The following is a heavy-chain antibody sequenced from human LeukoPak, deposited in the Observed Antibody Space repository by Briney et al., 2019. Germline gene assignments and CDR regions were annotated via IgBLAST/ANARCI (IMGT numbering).Heavy chain of an antibody. D-gene: IGHD3-10*01. CDR2: ISGSGGST. J-gene: IGHJ4*02. V-gene: IGHV3-23*01. CDR3: AKGTYYYGSGSFLDY. CDR1: GFTFSSYA. Sequence: GGSLRLSCAAFGFTFSSYAMSWVRQAPGKGLEWVSAISGSGGSTYYADSVKGRFTISRDSSKNTLYLQMNSLRAEDTAVYYCAKGTYYYGSGSFLDYWGQGTLVTVSS.